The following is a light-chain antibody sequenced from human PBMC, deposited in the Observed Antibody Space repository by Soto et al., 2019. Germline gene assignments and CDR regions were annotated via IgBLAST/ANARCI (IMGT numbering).Light chain of an antibody. CDR1: SSDVGGYDY. CDR3: SSYAGSNNFV. V-gene: IGLV2-8*01. J-gene: IGLJ1*01. CDR2: EVT. Sequence: QSALTQPASVSGSPGQSITISCTGTSSDVGGYDYVSWYQLHPGKAPKLMVFEVTKRPSGVPDRFSGSKSGNTASLTVSGLQAEDEADYYCSSYAGSNNFVFXTGTKVTVL.